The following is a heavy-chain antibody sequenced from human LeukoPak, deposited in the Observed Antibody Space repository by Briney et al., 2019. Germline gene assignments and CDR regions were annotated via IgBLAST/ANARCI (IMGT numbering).Heavy chain of an antibody. D-gene: IGHD3/OR15-3a*01. J-gene: IGHJ1*01. CDR3: ARGEGTGYYRYFQH. CDR2: IIPIFGTA. Sequence: SVKVSCKASRGTFSSYAISWVRQAPGQGLEWMGGIIPIFGTANYAQKFQGRVTITADKSTSTAYMELSSLRSEDTAVYYCARGEGTGYYRYFQHWGQGTLVTVSS. CDR1: RGTFSSYA. V-gene: IGHV1-69*06.